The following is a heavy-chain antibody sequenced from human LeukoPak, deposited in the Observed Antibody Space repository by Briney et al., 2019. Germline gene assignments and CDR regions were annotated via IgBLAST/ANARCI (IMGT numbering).Heavy chain of an antibody. D-gene: IGHD2-15*01. V-gene: IGHV4-31*03. CDR1: GDSISSGDYY. CDR2: INYSGTT. Sequence: SQTLSLTCTVSGDSISSGDYYCSWARQHPGKGLEWIGYINYSGTTYYNPSLTSRVTISVDTSKNQFSPKLSSVTAADTAVYYCARTYCRGGTCYSWDYWGQGTLVTVSS. CDR3: ARTYCRGGTCYSWDY. J-gene: IGHJ4*02.